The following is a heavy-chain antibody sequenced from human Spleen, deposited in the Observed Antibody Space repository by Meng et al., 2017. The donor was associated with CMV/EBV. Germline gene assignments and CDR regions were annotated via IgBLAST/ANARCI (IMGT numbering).Heavy chain of an antibody. V-gene: IGHV4-4*02. D-gene: IGHD3-3*01. J-gene: IGHJ6*02. CDR3: ARASPKLKRGSFWSDDYAPKRYYGMDV. Sequence: WVRQPPGKGLEWIGEIYHTGSTNYNSSLKRRVTISVDESKNQFSLRLSSMTAADTAVYYCARASPKLKRGSFWSDDYAPKRYYGMDVWGQGTTVTVSS. CDR2: IYHTGST.